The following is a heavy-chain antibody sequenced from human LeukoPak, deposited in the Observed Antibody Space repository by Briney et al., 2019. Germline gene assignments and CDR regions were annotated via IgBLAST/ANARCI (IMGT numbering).Heavy chain of an antibody. CDR2: ISGSGGST. V-gene: IGHV3-23*01. D-gene: IGHD6-13*01. Sequence: DPGGSLRLSCAASGFTFSSYAMSWVRQAPGKGLEWVSAISGSGGSTYYADSVKGRFTISRDNSKNTLYLQMNSLRAEDTAVYYCAKGSSSLGIWIYFDYWGQGTLVTVSS. CDR3: AKGSSSLGIWIYFDY. CDR1: GFTFSSYA. J-gene: IGHJ4*02.